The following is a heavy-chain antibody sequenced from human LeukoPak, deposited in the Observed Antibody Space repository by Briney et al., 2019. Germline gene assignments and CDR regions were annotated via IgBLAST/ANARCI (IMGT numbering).Heavy chain of an antibody. CDR1: GFIFSCYG. CDR2: ISYDGSNK. Sequence: GGPLRLSCAASGFIFSCYGMHWVRQAPGKGLEGVGVISYDGSNKSCAATVKGRFTISSNNSKNKLYLKMNSLRAEDTAVYYCAKDTGAGRDTDMGDYWGQGTLVTVSS. V-gene: IGHV3-30*18. CDR3: AKDTGAGRDTDMGDY. D-gene: IGHD5-18*01. J-gene: IGHJ4*02.